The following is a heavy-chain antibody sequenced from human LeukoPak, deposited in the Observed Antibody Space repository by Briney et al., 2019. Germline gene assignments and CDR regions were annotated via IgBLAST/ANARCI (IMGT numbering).Heavy chain of an antibody. V-gene: IGHV1-69*13. CDR2: IIPMFGTA. J-gene: IGHJ5*02. CDR3: ARGRWVNTVTDWFDP. D-gene: IGHD4-17*01. CDR1: GYTLTGYY. Sequence: SVKVSCKASGYTLTGYYMHWVRQAPGQGLEWMGGIIPMFGTADYAQKFQGRVTITADESTSTVYMELSSLRSEDTAVYYCARGRWVNTVTDWFDPWGQGSLVTVSS.